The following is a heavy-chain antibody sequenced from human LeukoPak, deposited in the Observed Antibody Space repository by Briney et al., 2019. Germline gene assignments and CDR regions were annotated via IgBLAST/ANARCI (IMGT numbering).Heavy chain of an antibody. CDR1: GGSISSSNW. J-gene: IGHJ4*02. Sequence: SETLSLTCAVSGGSISSSNWWSWVRQPPGKGLEWIGEIYHSGSTNYNPSLKSRVTISVDTSKNQFSLKLSSVTAADTAVYYCARFEHGDYSDYWGQGTLVTVSS. CDR3: ARFEHGDYSDY. CDR2: IYHSGST. D-gene: IGHD4-17*01. V-gene: IGHV4-4*02.